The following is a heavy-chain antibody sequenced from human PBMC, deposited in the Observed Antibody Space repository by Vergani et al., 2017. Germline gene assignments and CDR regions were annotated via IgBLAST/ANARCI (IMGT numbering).Heavy chain of an antibody. CDR3: ARGPSCGGDCYPDDAFDI. CDR2: ISSSSSTI. CDR1: GFTFSSYS. Sequence: EVQLVESGGGLVQPGGSLRLSCAASGFTFSSYSMNWVRQAPGKGLEWVSYISSSSSTIYYADSVKGRFTISRDNAKNSLYLQMNSLRAEDTAVYYCARGPSCGGDCYPDDAFDIWGQGTMVTGSS. J-gene: IGHJ3*02. V-gene: IGHV3-48*04. D-gene: IGHD2-21*02.